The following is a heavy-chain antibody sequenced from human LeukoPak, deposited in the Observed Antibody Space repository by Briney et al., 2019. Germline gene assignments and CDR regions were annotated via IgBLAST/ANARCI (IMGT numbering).Heavy chain of an antibody. CDR3: ARAGYYDSSAPAHPNY. CDR1: AFIFSGHW. Sequence: LTGGSLRLSCEGSAFIFSGHWMNWVRQTPGKGLEWVASIKEDGSERQYVDSVKGRFSISRDNTKGSLFLQLNSLRSDDTAVYYCARAGYYDSSAPAHPNYWGQGTLVTVSS. D-gene: IGHD3-22*01. J-gene: IGHJ4*02. V-gene: IGHV3-7*03. CDR2: IKEDGSER.